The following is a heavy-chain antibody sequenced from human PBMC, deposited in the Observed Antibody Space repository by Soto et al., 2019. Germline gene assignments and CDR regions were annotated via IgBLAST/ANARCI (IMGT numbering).Heavy chain of an antibody. V-gene: IGHV4-34*01. CDR3: ARVRFEQQLAYGMDV. Sequence: QVQLQQWGAGLLKPSETLSLTCAVYGGAFSGYYWSWIRQPPGKGLEWIGEINHSGSTNYNPSLKGRVTISVDTSNNQFSLKLSSVTAADTAVYYCARVRFEQQLAYGMDVWGQGTTVTVSS. CDR2: INHSGST. J-gene: IGHJ6*02. CDR1: GGAFSGYY. D-gene: IGHD6-13*01.